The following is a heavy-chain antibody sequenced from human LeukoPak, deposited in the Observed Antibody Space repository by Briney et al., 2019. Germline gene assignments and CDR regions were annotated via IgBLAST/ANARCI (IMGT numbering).Heavy chain of an antibody. V-gene: IGHV3-66*01. D-gene: IGHD5-12*01. CDR3: ASGHDERPIRLEVAHY. CDR1: GITVCGNY. CDR2: IYGGGGT. J-gene: IGHJ4*02. Sequence: RGSLRLSCAASGITVCGNYMSWVREAPGEGLGWGSVIYGGGGTYYADSVRGRFTISRDNSKNTLYLQMNGLRVEDTAVYYCASGHDERPIRLEVAHYWGQGTLVTVSS.